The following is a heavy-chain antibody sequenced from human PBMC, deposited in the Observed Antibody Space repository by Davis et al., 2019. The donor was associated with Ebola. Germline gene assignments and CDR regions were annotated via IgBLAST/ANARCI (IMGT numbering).Heavy chain of an antibody. CDR3: ARDPPSDQGYDY. CDR2: TYYRSKWFV. J-gene: IGHJ4*02. D-gene: IGHD3-22*01. V-gene: IGHV6-1*01. Sequence: MPSETLSLTCAISGDTVSSNSAAWNWIRQSPSRGLEWLGRTYYRSKWFVDYASSVKSRITINADTSKNQFSLQLTSVTLEDTAVYYCARDPPSDQGYDYWGQGILVTVSS. CDR1: GDTVSSNSAA.